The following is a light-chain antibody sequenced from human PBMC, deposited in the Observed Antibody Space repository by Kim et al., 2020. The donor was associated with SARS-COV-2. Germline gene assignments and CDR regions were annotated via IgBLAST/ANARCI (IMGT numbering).Light chain of an antibody. J-gene: IGLJ3*02. CDR3: SSYTSSSTRV. Sequence: GQSITISCTGTRSDIGFYNYVSWYQQHPGKAPTLLIFDVSKRPSGVSDRFSGSKSGNTASLTISGLQAEDEADYYCSSYTSSSTRVFGGGTQLTVL. CDR1: RSDIGFYNY. V-gene: IGLV2-14*04. CDR2: DVS.